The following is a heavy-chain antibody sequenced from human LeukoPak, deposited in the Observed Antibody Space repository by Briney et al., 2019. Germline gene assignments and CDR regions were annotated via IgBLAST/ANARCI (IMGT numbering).Heavy chain of an antibody. CDR2: ISGSGSSA. J-gene: IGHJ4*02. CDR3: AKDRGY. D-gene: IGHD5-24*01. Sequence: GGSLRLSCAASGFTFSTYGMAWVRQAPGKGLGWVSGISGSGSSANYAESVKGRFTISRDNSNNTLYLQMTSLRAEDTAVYHCAKDRGYWGQGTLVTVSA. V-gene: IGHV3-23*01. CDR1: GFTFSTYG.